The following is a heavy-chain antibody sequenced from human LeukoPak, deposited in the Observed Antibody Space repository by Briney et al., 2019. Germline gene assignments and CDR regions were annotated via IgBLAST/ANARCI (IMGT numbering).Heavy chain of an antibody. V-gene: IGHV4-61*02. D-gene: IGHD3-16*01. Sequence: SETLSLTCTVSGDSIFSGRYYWDWIRQSAGKGLEWIGRIYNSGTINYNPSLKTRAIISADTSKNQISLKLNSVTAADTAIYYCAKELIPVTNPTLAFDPWGQGTLVTVSS. CDR1: GDSIFSGRYY. J-gene: IGHJ5*02. CDR3: AKELIPVTNPTLAFDP. CDR2: IYNSGTI.